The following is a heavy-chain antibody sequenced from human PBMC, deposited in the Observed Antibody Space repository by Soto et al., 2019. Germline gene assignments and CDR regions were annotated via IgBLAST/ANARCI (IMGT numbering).Heavy chain of an antibody. Sequence: EVQLVESGGGLVKPGGSLRLSCAASGFTFSNAWMSWVRQAPGKGLEWVGRIKSKTDGGTTDYAAPVKGRFTISRDDSKNTLYLKMNSLKTEDTAVYYCTTTTSIQLWLAGPGYYYGMDVWGQGTTVTVSS. CDR2: IKSKTDGGTT. CDR3: TTTTSIQLWLAGPGYYYGMDV. CDR1: GFTFSNAW. V-gene: IGHV3-15*01. J-gene: IGHJ6*02. D-gene: IGHD5-18*01.